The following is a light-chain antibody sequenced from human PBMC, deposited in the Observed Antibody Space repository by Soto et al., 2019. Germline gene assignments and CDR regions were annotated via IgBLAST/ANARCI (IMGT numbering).Light chain of an antibody. CDR3: CSYAGGSTLV. CDR1: RSDVGSYNL. Sequence: QSALTQPASVSGSPGQSITISCTGTRSDVGSYNLVSWYQQHPGKSPKLIIYEGRKRPSGISNRFSGSKSGNTASLTISGLQAEDEADYHCCSYAGGSTLVFGGGTKVTVL. J-gene: IGLJ2*01. V-gene: IGLV2-23*01. CDR2: EGR.